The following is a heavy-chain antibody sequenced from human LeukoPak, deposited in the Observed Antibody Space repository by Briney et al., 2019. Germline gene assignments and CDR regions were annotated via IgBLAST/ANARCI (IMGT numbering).Heavy chain of an antibody. V-gene: IGHV3-30*02. D-gene: IGHD4-23*01. CDR3: AKTVEPPTQIDY. J-gene: IGHJ4*02. CDR2: IRYDGSNK. CDR1: GFTFSSYG. Sequence: GGSLRLSCAASGFTFSSYGMHWVRQAPGKGLEWVAFIRYDGSNKYYADSVKGRFTISRDNSKNTLYLQMNSLRAEDTAVYYCAKTVEPPTQIDYWGQGTLVTVSS.